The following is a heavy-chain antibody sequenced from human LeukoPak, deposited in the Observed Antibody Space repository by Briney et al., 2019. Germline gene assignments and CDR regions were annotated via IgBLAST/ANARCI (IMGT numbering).Heavy chain of an antibody. V-gene: IGHV3-23*01. CDR1: GFTFSNYA. CDR3: AKGTRLTIFGVLIPFDY. CDR2: ISGSGGST. Sequence: GSLRLSCAASGFTFSNYAMSWVRQAPGMGLEWVSAISGSGGSTYYADSMKGRFTISRDNSRNTPYLQINSLSADDTAVYYCAKGTRLTIFGVLIPFDYWGQGTLVTVSS. J-gene: IGHJ4*02. D-gene: IGHD3-3*01.